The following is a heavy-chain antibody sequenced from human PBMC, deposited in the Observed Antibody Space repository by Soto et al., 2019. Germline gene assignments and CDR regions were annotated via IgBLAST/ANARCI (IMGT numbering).Heavy chain of an antibody. Sequence: ASVKVSCKASGYTFTSYAMDWVRQAPGQRLEWMGWINAGNGNTKYSQRFQGRVTITRDTSASTAYMELSSLISEDTAVYYCARDSRINFDYWGQGTLVTVSS. CDR3: ARDSRINFDY. CDR2: INAGNGNT. D-gene: IGHD2-15*01. J-gene: IGHJ4*02. V-gene: IGHV1-3*01. CDR1: GYTFTSYA.